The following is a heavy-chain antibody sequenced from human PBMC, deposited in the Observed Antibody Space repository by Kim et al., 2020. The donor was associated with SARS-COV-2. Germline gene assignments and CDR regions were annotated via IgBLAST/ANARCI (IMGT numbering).Heavy chain of an antibody. Sequence: KYYPDSVKRRFTISRDDSANMLFLQMNSLRVEDTAIYYWAKGYSGWFFYDFWGQGTLVTVSS. V-gene: IGHV3-23*01. D-gene: IGHD6-19*01. CDR2: K. J-gene: IGHJ4*02. CDR3: AKGYSGWFFYDF.